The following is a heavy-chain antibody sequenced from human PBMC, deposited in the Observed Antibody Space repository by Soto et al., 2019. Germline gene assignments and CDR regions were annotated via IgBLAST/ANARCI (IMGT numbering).Heavy chain of an antibody. D-gene: IGHD3-16*01. Sequence: LSLTFAVSGXSLRGYFWSWIRQSPDKGLEWIGEINDSGSTYYNPSFKSRLTISVDTSKSQISLTLTSVTAADSAVYYCQGGDFWGQGTRVTVSS. CDR2: INDSGST. CDR1: GXSLRGYF. V-gene: IGHV4-34*01. J-gene: IGHJ4*02. CDR3: QGGDF.